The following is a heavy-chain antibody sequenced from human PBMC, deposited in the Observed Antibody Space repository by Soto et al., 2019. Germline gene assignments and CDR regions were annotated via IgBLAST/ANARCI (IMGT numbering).Heavy chain of an antibody. J-gene: IGHJ6*02. CDR3: ARWGNNVVPAAQNGMDV. CDR1: GYTFTGYY. Sequence: ASVKVSCKASGYTFTGYYMHWVRQAPGQGLEWMGWINPNSGGTNYAQKFQGWVTMTRDTSISTAYMELSRLRSDDTAVNYSARWGNNVVPAAQNGMDVWGQGTTVTVSS. CDR2: INPNSGGT. D-gene: IGHD2-2*01. V-gene: IGHV1-2*04.